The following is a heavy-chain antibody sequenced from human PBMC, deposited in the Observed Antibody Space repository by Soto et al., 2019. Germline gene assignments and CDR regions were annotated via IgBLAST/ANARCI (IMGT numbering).Heavy chain of an antibody. CDR3: ARGRYYDSSGYYGY. D-gene: IGHD3-22*01. Sequence: PSETLSLTCTVSGGSISSGDYYWSWIRQPPGKGLEWIGYIYYSGSTYYNPSLKSRVTISVDTSKNQFSLKLSSVAAADTAVYYCARGRYYDSSGYYGYRGQRTPVTVSS. V-gene: IGHV4-30-4*01. CDR1: GGSISSGDYY. J-gene: IGHJ4*02. CDR2: IYYSGST.